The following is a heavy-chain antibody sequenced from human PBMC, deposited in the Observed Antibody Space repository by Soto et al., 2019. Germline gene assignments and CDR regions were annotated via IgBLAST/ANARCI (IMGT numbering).Heavy chain of an antibody. CDR1: GFTFSDYY. V-gene: IGHV3-11*01. Sequence: QVQLVESGGGLVKPGGSLRLSCAASGFTFSDYYMSWIRQAPGKGLEWVSYISSSGSTIYYADSVKGRFTISRDNAKNSLYLQMNSLRAEDTAVYYCARTQGGCSSTSCYYYYYYMDVSGKGTTVTVSS. CDR3: ARTQGGCSSTSCYYYYYYMDV. CDR2: ISSSGSTI. D-gene: IGHD2-2*01. J-gene: IGHJ6*03.